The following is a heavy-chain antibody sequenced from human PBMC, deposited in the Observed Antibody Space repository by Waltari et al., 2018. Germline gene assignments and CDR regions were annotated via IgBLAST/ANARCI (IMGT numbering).Heavy chain of an antibody. Sequence: EVQLVESGGGLVKPGGSLRLSCAASGFTFSNAWMIWVRQAPGKVLEWVGRIKSKTDGWTTDYAAPVKGRFTISRDDSKNTLYLQMNSLKTEDTAVYYCTTDSPPPVFWGQGTLVTVSS. J-gene: IGHJ4*02. CDR3: TTDSPPPVF. V-gene: IGHV3-15*01. CDR1: GFTFSNAW. CDR2: IKSKTDGWTT.